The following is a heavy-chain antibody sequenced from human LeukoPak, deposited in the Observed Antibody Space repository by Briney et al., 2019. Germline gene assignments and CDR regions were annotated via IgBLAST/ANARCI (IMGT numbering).Heavy chain of an antibody. Sequence: GGSLRLSCTASGFTFGDYAMSWVRQAPGKGLEWVGFIRSKAYGGTTEYAASVKGRFTISRDDSKSIAYLQMNSLKTEDTAVYYCSLSGGTAMVDYWGQGTLVTVSS. CDR1: GFTFGDYA. V-gene: IGHV3-49*04. J-gene: IGHJ4*02. D-gene: IGHD5-18*01. CDR3: SLSGGTAMVDY. CDR2: IRSKAYGGTT.